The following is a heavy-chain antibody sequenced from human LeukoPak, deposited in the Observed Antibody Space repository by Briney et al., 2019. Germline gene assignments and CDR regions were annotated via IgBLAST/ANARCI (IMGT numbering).Heavy chain of an antibody. CDR1: GGSINNYY. D-gene: IGHD3-10*01. J-gene: IGHJ4*02. CDR3: ARRRGDYGSGELDF. Sequence: SETLSLTCTVSGGSINNYYWFWIRQPPGKGLEYIGFIYYSGSTNYNSSLKSRVTISLDTSKNQFSLKLSSVTAADTAVYYCARRRGDYGSGELDFWGQGTLVTVSS. V-gene: IGHV4-59*08. CDR2: IYYSGST.